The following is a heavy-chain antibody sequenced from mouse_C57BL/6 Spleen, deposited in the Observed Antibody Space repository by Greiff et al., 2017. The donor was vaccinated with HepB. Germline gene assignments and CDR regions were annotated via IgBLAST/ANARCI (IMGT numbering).Heavy chain of an antibody. V-gene: IGHV1-55*01. CDR1: GYTFTSYW. Sequence: VQLQQPGAELVKPGASVKMSCKASGYTFTSYWITWVKQRPGQGLEWIGDIYPGSGSTNYNEKFKSKATLTVDTSSSTAYMQLSSLTSEDSAVYYCARFDGYDDGGVFDYWGQGTTLTVSS. CDR3: ARFDGYDDGGVFDY. D-gene: IGHD2-2*01. CDR2: IYPGSGST. J-gene: IGHJ2*01.